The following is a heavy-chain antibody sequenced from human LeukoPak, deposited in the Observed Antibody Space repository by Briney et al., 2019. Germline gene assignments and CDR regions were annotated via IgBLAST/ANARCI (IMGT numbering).Heavy chain of an antibody. Sequence: QPGGSLRLSCAASGFTFSSYWMTWVRQAPGKGLEWVANINQDGNEKYHVDSVKGRFTISRDNAKRSLYLQMNSLRAEDTAVYYCARGVYSIDYWGQGTLGTVSS. J-gene: IGHJ4*02. V-gene: IGHV3-7*01. CDR2: INQDGNEK. CDR3: ARGVYSIDY. CDR1: GFTFSSYW. D-gene: IGHD6-13*01.